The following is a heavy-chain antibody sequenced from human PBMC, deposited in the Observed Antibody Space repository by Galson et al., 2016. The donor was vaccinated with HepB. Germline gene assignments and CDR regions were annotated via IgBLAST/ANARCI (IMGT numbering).Heavy chain of an antibody. CDR3: ARQTPLYGDYSVGYFDY. J-gene: IGHJ4*02. D-gene: IGHD4-17*01. CDR2: VSASGST. V-gene: IGHV4-61*02. Sequence: TLSLTCAVSDGSISSAGYYWTWVRQPAGRGLEWIGRVSASGSTVYNPSLQSRVTISVDTNQFSLRLSSVTAADTAVYYCARQTPLYGDYSVGYFDYWGQGALVTVSS. CDR1: DGSISSAGYY.